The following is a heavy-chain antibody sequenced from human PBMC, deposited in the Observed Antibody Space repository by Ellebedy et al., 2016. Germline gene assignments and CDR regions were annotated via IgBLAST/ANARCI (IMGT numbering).Heavy chain of an antibody. D-gene: IGHD1-7*01. CDR1: GGSISSSSYY. CDR2: IYYSGST. V-gene: IGHV4-39*07. Sequence: GSLRLXCTVSGGSISSSSYYWGWIRQPPGKGLEWIGSIYYSGSTNYNPSLKSRVTISVDTSKNQFSLKLSSVTAADTAVYYCARGGWNSYYYYYGMDVWGQGTTVTVSS. CDR3: ARGGWNSYYYYYGMDV. J-gene: IGHJ6*02.